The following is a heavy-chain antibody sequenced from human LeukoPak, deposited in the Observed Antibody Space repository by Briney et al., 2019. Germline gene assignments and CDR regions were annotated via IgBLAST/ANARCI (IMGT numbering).Heavy chain of an antibody. Sequence: GGSLRLSCAASGFTFSTYGMSWVRQAPGKGLEWVSAISGSGGGTYFADSVKGRFTISRDNSKNTLFLQMDSLRADDTAVYYCAKHSSSWHYFDYWGQGTLVTVSS. CDR2: ISGSGGGT. CDR1: GFTFSTYG. J-gene: IGHJ4*02. V-gene: IGHV3-23*01. D-gene: IGHD6-13*01. CDR3: AKHSSSWHYFDY.